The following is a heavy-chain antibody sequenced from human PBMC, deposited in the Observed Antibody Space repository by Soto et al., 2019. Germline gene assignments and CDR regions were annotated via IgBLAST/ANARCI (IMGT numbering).Heavy chain of an antibody. D-gene: IGHD6-19*01. CDR2: ISSSSSYT. CDR3: ARTGGRQWRTGPSFDV. J-gene: IGHJ6*02. Sequence: QVQLVESGGGLVKPGGSLRLSCAASGFTFSDYYMSWIRQAPGKGLEWVSYISSSSSYTNYADSLKGRFTISRDNAKNSLYLQMNSLRAEDTAVYYCARTGGRQWRTGPSFDVWGQGTTVTVSS. V-gene: IGHV3-11*05. CDR1: GFTFSDYY.